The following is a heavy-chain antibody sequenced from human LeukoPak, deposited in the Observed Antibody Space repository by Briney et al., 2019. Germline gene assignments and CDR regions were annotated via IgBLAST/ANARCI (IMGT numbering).Heavy chain of an antibody. J-gene: IGHJ4*02. CDR1: GFTFSSYA. Sequence: GGSLRLSCAASGFTFSSYAMHWVRQAPGKGLEWVAVISYDGSNKYYADSVKGRFTISRDNSKNTLYLQMNSLRAEDTAVYYCARDRYSYGLNLIDYWGQGTLVTVSS. V-gene: IGHV3-30-3*01. D-gene: IGHD5-18*01. CDR2: ISYDGSNK. CDR3: ARDRYSYGLNLIDY.